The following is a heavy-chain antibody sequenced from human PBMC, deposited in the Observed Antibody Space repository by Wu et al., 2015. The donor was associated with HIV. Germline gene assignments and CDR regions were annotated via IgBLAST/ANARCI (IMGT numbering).Heavy chain of an antibody. CDR2: INPNSGGT. V-gene: IGHV1-2*02. D-gene: IGHD3-9*01. Sequence: QVQLVQSGAEVKKPGASVKVSCKASGYTFTGYYMHWVRQAPGQGLEWMGWINPNSGGTNYAQKFQGRVTMTRDTSISTAYMELSRLRSDDTAVYYCARGGDILTGYSPKDYYYYYYMDVWGKGTTVTVSS. CDR3: ARGGDILTGYSPKDYYYYYYMDV. CDR1: GYTFTGYY. J-gene: IGHJ6*03.